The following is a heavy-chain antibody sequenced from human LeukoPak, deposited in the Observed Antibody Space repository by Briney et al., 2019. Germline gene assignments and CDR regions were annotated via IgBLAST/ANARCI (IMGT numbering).Heavy chain of an antibody. V-gene: IGHV3-23*01. CDR2: ISGGGGIT. D-gene: IGHD3-16*01. CDR1: RFTFNNYG. Sequence: GGSLRLSRAASRFTFNNYGMSWVRQAPGKGLEGVSTISGGGGITYYADSVEGRFTISRDNSKNRLYLQMNSRRAQDAAVFFCAKGTLGITAFDYWGQGTLVTVSS. CDR3: AKGTLGITAFDY. J-gene: IGHJ4*02.